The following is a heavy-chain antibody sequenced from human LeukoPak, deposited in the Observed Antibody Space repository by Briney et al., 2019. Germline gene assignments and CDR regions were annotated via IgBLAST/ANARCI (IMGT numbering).Heavy chain of an antibody. CDR1: GGTISSSSYY. Sequence: TSETLSLTCTGSGGTISSSSYYWGWIRQPPGKGLEWSGRIYYSGSTYYNPSLKSRVTISVDTSKNQFSLKLSSVTASDTAVYYCARLEQQLVPDYWGQGTLVTVSS. CDR3: ARLEQQLVPDY. D-gene: IGHD6-13*01. J-gene: IGHJ4*02. CDR2: IYYSGST. V-gene: IGHV4-39*01.